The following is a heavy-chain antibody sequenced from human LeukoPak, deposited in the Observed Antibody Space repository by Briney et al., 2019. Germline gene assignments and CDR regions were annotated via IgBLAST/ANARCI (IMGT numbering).Heavy chain of an antibody. CDR2: ISYSGST. Sequence: PSETLSLTCTVSGGSISSNTYYWGWIRQPPGKGLEWIGTISYSGSTHYNPSLKTRVTMSVDASKNQFSLKLSSVTAADTAVYYCARGRGVWGQGTTVTVSS. CDR3: ARGRGV. J-gene: IGHJ6*02. CDR1: GGSISSNTYY. V-gene: IGHV4-39*01.